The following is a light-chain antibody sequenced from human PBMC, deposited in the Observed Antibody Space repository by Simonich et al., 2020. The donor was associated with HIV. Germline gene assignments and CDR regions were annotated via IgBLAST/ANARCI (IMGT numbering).Light chain of an antibody. Sequence: DIVMTQSPDSLAVSLGERATIKCKSSQSVLYSSNNKNYLAWYQQKPGQSPKLLIYWAATRESGVPDRFSGSGSGTDFTLTISSLQAEDVAVYYCQQYYSTLRTFGQGTKVEIK. CDR1: QSVLYSSNNKNY. J-gene: IGKJ1*01. CDR3: QQYYSTLRT. CDR2: WAA. V-gene: IGKV4-1*01.